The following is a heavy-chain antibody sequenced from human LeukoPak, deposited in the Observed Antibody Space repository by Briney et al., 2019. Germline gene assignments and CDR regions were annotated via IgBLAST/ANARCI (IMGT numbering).Heavy chain of an antibody. CDR1: GFTFSSCA. CDR2: ISGSGDSR. Sequence: GGSLRLSCAASGFTFSSCAMSWVRQAPGKGLEWVSLISGSGDSRYYADSVKGRFTISRDNAKNTLWLQMNSLRAEDAAVYYCAKGVTTVRIYYHGMDVWGQGTTVTVSS. V-gene: IGHV3-23*01. D-gene: IGHD4-17*01. J-gene: IGHJ6*02. CDR3: AKGVTTVRIYYHGMDV.